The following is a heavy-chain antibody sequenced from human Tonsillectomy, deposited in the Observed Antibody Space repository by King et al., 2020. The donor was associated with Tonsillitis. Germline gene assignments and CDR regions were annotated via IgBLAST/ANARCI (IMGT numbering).Heavy chain of an antibody. J-gene: IGHJ4*02. D-gene: IGHD4-17*01. CDR3: VRGDQVTTSFSFDY. CDR2: INPGGGST. Sequence: VQLVQSGAEVRKPGASVKVSCKASGYTFTSYYMHFVRQAPGQGLEWMGIINPGGGSTNYAQKFQGRLTMTRDTSTSTVYMELGSLRSEDTAVYSCVRGDQVTTSFSFDYWGQGTLVTVSS. CDR1: GYTFTSYY. V-gene: IGHV1-46*03.